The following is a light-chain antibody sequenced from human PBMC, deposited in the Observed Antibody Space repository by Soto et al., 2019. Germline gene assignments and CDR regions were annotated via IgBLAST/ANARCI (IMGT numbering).Light chain of an antibody. CDR1: SSDVGGYNY. CDR2: DVS. J-gene: IGLJ1*01. Sequence: QSALTQPLSLSGAPGQAVTISCTGTSSDVGGYNYVSWYQQHPGKAPKLMIYDVSKRPSGVPDRFSGSKSGNTASLTISGLQAEDEADYYCCSYAGSYFFGTGTKVTVL. V-gene: IGLV2-11*01. CDR3: CSYAGSYF.